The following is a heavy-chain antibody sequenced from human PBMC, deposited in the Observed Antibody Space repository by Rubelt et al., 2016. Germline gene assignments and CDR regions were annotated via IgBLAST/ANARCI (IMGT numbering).Heavy chain of an antibody. J-gene: IGHJ3*02. V-gene: IGHV4-39*07. CDR2: IYYSGST. Sequence: QLQLQESGPGLVKPSETLSLTCTVSGGSISSSSYYWGWIRQPPGKGLEWIGSIYYSGSTYYNPSLRGRVTISVDTSKNQFSLKLGSVTAADTAVDYCARDLGDYYDSSGYDAFDIWGQGTMVTVSS. CDR1: GGSISSSSYY. CDR3: ARDLGDYYDSSGYDAFDI. D-gene: IGHD3-22*01.